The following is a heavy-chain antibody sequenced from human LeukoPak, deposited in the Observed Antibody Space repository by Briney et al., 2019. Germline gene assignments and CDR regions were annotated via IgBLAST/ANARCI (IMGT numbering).Heavy chain of an antibody. CDR3: ARVWGVTTDDFDY. CDR1: GYTFTGYY. V-gene: IGHV1-18*04. J-gene: IGHJ4*02. Sequence: ASVKVSCKASGYTFTGYYMHWVRQAPGQGLEWMGWISAYNGNTNYAQKLQGRVTMTTDTSTSTAYMELRSLRSDDTAVYYCARVWGVTTDDFDYWGQGTLVTVSS. D-gene: IGHD4-11*01. CDR2: ISAYNGNT.